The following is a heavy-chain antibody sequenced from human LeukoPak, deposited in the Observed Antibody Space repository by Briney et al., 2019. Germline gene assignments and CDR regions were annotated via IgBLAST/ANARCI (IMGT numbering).Heavy chain of an antibody. V-gene: IGHV3-23*01. CDR3: AKDLGSVVTPPSLDY. CDR2: LSFGGGTI. D-gene: IGHD4-23*01. Sequence: GGSLRLSCAASGFTFSSYTMAWVRQAPGKGLECVSSLSFGGGTIYYADSVKGRFTISRDTSKNTLYLQMNSLRAEDTAIYYCAKDLGSVVTPPSLDYWGQGTLVTVSS. CDR1: GFTFSSYT. J-gene: IGHJ4*02.